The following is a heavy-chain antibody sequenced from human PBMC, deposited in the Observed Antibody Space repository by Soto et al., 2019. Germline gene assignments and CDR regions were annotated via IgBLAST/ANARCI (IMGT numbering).Heavy chain of an antibody. CDR1: GGSFSGYY. J-gene: IGHJ4*02. CDR2: INHSGST. Sequence: SETLSLTCAVSGGSFSGYYWSWIRQPPGKGLEWIGEINHSGSTNYNPSLKSRVTISVDTSKNQFSLKLSSVTAADTAVYYCARGLTVPLLWFHEWGQGTMGTVS. V-gene: IGHV4-34*01. CDR3: ARGLTVPLLWFHE. D-gene: IGHD3-10*01.